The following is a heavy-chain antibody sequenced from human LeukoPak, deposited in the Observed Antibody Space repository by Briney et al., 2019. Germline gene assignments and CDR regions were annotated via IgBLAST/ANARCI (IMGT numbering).Heavy chain of an antibody. D-gene: IGHD5/OR15-5a*01. Sequence: SVKVSCKASGGTFSSYAINWVRQAPGQGLEWMGGLIPIFGTANYAQKFQGRVTITADESTSTAYMELSSLRSEDTAVYYCARVRASTDPMYYYYYMDVWGKGTTVTVSS. CDR2: LIPIFGTA. CDR1: GGTFSSYA. V-gene: IGHV1-69*13. J-gene: IGHJ6*03. CDR3: ARVRASTDPMYYYYYMDV.